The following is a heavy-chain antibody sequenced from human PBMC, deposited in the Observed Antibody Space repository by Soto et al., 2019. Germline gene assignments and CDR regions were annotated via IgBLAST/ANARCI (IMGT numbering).Heavy chain of an antibody. V-gene: IGHV3-33*01. CDR2: VWSDGSNT. J-gene: IGHJ6*02. Sequence: QVQLVESGGGVVQPGRSLRLSCVASGFTFSTYGMHWVRQTPDKGLEWVAVVWSDGSNTYYADSVKGRFTITRDTSKNALYLQRNRLRAEDTAVYNWARGGLGPYYYGMDVWGQGTTVTVSS. CDR1: GFTFSTYG. D-gene: IGHD3-16*01. CDR3: ARGGLGPYYYGMDV.